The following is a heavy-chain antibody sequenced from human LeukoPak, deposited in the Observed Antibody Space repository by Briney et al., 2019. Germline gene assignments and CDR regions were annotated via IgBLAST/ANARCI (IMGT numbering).Heavy chain of an antibody. V-gene: IGHV3-23*01. CDR2: VTDSGGGT. D-gene: IGHD3-10*01. Sequence: PGGSLRLSCAASGFTFSTYAMSWVRQAPGKGLEWVSGVTDSGGGTYYADSVKGRFTISRDNSKNTLYLQMNSLGAEDTAVYYCARDRWFGEFDAFDIWGQGTMVTVSS. CDR1: GFTFSTYA. CDR3: ARDRWFGEFDAFDI. J-gene: IGHJ3*02.